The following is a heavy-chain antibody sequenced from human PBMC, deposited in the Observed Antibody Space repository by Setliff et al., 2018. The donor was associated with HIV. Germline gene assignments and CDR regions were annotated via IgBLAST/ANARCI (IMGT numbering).Heavy chain of an antibody. D-gene: IGHD1-26*01. Sequence: ASVKVSCKASGYTFSSYGVNWVRQAPGQGLEWMGWISAENGNTKYAQKFQGRVTITTDTSTRTVYMELRSLSSYDTAVYYCARYRWELLRRPEYFQHWGQGALVTVSS. CDR2: ISAENGNT. CDR1: GYTFSSYG. CDR3: ARYRWELLRRPEYFQH. J-gene: IGHJ1*01. V-gene: IGHV1-18*01.